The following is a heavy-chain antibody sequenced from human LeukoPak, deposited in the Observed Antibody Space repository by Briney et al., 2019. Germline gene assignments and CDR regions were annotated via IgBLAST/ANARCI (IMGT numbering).Heavy chain of an antibody. CDR1: GFTFSSYG. Sequence: GGPLRLSCAASGFTFSSYGLHWVGQAPAKGLEWVAVIWYDGSNKYYADSVKGRFTISRDNSKNTLYLQMNSLRAEDTAVYYCAKEDWFDPWGQGTLVTVSS. J-gene: IGHJ5*02. CDR2: IWYDGSNK. CDR3: AKEDWFDP. V-gene: IGHV3-33*06.